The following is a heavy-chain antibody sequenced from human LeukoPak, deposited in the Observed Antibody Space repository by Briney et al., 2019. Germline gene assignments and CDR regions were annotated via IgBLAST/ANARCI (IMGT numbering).Heavy chain of an antibody. CDR2: IDPSGGST. CDR3: ASLGYCSSTSCQIAIDY. J-gene: IGHJ4*02. Sequence: GASVKVSCKASGYTFTSYFTTYYMHWMRQAPGQGLEWMGIIDPSGGSTSYAQKFQGRVTMTRDTSTSTVYMELSSLRSEDTAVYYCASLGYCSSTSCQIAIDYWGQGTLVTVSS. V-gene: IGHV1-46*01. D-gene: IGHD2-2*01. CDR1: GYTFTSYFTTYY.